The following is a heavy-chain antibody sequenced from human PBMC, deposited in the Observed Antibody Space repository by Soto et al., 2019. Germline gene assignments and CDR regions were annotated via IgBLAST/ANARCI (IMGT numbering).Heavy chain of an antibody. CDR1: GGTFSSYA. Sequence: GASVKVSCKASGGTFSSYAISWVRQAPGQGLEWMGGIIPIFGTANYAQKFQGRVTITADESTSTAYMELSSLRSEDTAVYYCARGKWIQLWLQVAELDYWGQGTLVTVSS. V-gene: IGHV1-69*13. J-gene: IGHJ4*02. D-gene: IGHD5-18*01. CDR3: ARGKWIQLWLQVAELDY. CDR2: IIPIFGTA.